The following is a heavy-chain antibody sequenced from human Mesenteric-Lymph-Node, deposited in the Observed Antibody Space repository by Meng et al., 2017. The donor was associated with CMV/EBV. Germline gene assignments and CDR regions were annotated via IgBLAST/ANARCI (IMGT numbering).Heavy chain of an antibody. Sequence: GESLKISCAASGFTFGTYGMSWVRQAPGKGLEWVSAISGSAAGTYYADSVKGRFTISRDNSKNTLYLQMNSLRAEDMAVYYCARRGMYTPRPDFDYWGQGTLVTVSS. V-gene: IGHV3-23*01. J-gene: IGHJ4*02. CDR3: ARRGMYTPRPDFDY. CDR2: ISGSAAGT. CDR1: GFTFGTYG. D-gene: IGHD1-1*01.